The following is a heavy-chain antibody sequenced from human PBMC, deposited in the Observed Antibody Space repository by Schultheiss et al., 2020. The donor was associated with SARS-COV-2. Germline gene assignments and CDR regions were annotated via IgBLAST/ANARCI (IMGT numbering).Heavy chain of an antibody. J-gene: IGHJ6*02. CDR1: GFTFSSYA. CDR3: VKVRIAAADPGYYGMDV. Sequence: GGSLRLSCAASGFTFSSYAMHWVRQAPGKGLEWVAVISYDGSNKYYADSVKGRFTISRDNSKNTLYLQMNSLRAEDTAVYYCVKVRIAAADPGYYGMDVWGQGTTVTVSS. D-gene: IGHD6-13*01. V-gene: IGHV3-30*01. CDR2: ISYDGSNK.